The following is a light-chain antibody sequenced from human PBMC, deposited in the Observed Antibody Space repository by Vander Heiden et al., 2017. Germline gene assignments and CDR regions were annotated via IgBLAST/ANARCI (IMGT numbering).Light chain of an antibody. CDR1: QSVGSW. Sequence: DIQMTQSPSTLSASVGDRLTITCRASQSVGSWVAWYQQKPGRAPRPLIFKASTLQSGVPSRFSGSGSGNEFTLTISSLQPDDFATYYCQQYNGYQTFAHGTKVEIK. J-gene: IGKJ1*01. V-gene: IGKV1-5*03. CDR3: QQYNGYQT. CDR2: KAS.